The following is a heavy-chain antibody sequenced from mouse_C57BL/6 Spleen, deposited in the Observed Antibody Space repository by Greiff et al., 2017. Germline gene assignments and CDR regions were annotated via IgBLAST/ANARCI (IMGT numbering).Heavy chain of an antibody. CDR2: ISGGGGNT. J-gene: IGHJ1*03. D-gene: IGHD2-4*01. Sequence: EVQVVESGGGLVKPGGSLKLSCAASGFTFSSYTMSWVRQTPEKRLEWVATISGGGGNTYYPDSVKGRFTISRDNAKNTLYLQMSSLRSEDTALYYCARTLYDYGWYFDVWGTGTTVTVSS. CDR1: GFTFSSYT. V-gene: IGHV5-9*01. CDR3: ARTLYDYGWYFDV.